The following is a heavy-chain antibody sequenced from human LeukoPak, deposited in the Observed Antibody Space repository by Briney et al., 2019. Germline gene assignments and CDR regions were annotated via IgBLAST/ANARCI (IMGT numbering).Heavy chain of an antibody. D-gene: IGHD3-22*01. V-gene: IGHV3-23*01. CDR3: AKDYSSGPGDYFDY. J-gene: IGHJ4*02. Sequence: PGGSLRLSCAASGFTFSTYAMSWVRQAPGKGLEWVSSLSVSGASTFYADTVKGRFTISRDNSKNTLYLQMNTLRVEDTAVYYCAKDYSSGPGDYFDYWGQGTLVTVSS. CDR1: GFTFSTYA. CDR2: LSVSGAST.